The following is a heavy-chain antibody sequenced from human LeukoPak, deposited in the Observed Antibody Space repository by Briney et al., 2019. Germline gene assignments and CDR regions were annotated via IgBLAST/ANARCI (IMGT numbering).Heavy chain of an antibody. Sequence: ASVKVSCKTSGYTFSSYYMHWVRQAPGQGLEWIGIINPSGGSTSYAQKFQGRVTMTRDTSTNTVYMELSSLRSEDTAVYYCGRATHYDYYFDYWGQGTLVTVSS. D-gene: IGHD4-17*01. CDR3: GRATHYDYYFDY. V-gene: IGHV1-46*01. CDR1: GYTFSSYY. J-gene: IGHJ4*02. CDR2: INPSGGST.